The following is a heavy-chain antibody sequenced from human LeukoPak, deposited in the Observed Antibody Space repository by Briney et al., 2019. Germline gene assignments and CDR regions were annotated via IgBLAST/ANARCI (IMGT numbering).Heavy chain of an antibody. CDR1: GXTFGSYW. Sequence: PGGSLRLSCAASGXTFGSYWVSWVRQAPGKGLEWVANIKQDGSEKYYVDSVKGRFTISRDNAKNSLYLQMNSLRAEDTAVYYCAWQGSAYVWGSYRYTGYYFDYWGQGTLVTVSS. J-gene: IGHJ4*02. CDR3: AWQGSAYVWGSYRYTGYYFDY. CDR2: IKQDGSEK. D-gene: IGHD3-16*02. V-gene: IGHV3-7*04.